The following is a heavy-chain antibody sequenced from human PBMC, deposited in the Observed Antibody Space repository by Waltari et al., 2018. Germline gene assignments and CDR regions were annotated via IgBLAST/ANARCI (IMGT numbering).Heavy chain of an antibody. J-gene: IGHJ4*02. CDR2: FDPEDGET. CDR1: GYTLTELS. Sequence: QVQLVQSGAEVKKPGASVKVSCKVSGYTLTELSMHWVRQAPGKGLEWMGGFDPEDGETIYAQKFQGRVTMTEDTSTDTAYMELSSLRSEDMVVYSCPRLDVLMVYVKKDYWGQGTLVTVSS. D-gene: IGHD2-8*01. V-gene: IGHV1-24*01. CDR3: PRLDVLMVYVKKDY.